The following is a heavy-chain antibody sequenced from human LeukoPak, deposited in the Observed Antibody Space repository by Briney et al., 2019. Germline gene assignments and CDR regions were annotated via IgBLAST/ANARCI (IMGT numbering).Heavy chain of an antibody. CDR1: GYTLTGYY. D-gene: IGHD6-19*01. Sequence: ASVKVSCKASGYTLTGYYMYWVRQAPGQGLEWRGWINANSGATNYAQKFQGRVTMTRDTSISTAYMELSRLRSDDTAGYYCARDRTGYSSGWEDNDYWGRATLPTVSS. V-gene: IGHV1-2*02. CDR3: ARDRTGYSSGWEDNDY. J-gene: IGHJ4*02. CDR2: INANSGAT.